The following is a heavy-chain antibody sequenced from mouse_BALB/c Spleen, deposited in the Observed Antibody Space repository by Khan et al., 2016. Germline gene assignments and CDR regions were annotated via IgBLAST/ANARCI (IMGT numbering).Heavy chain of an antibody. CDR3: ATRDYYGSAFAY. V-gene: IGHV3-8*02. CDR1: GDSITSGH. D-gene: IGHD1-2*01. Sequence: EVQLQESGPSLAKPSQTLSLTCSVTGDSITSGHWNWIRKFPGNKFDFMGYISHSGDSYYNPSLKSRISITRDTSKNQYYLQLNSVTTEDTATFYCATRDYYGSAFAYWGQGTLVTVSA. CDR2: ISHSGDS. J-gene: IGHJ3*01.